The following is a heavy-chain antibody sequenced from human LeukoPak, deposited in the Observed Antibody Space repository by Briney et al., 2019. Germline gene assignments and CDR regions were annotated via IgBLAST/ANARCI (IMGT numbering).Heavy chain of an antibody. CDR2: IYYSGST. V-gene: IGHV4-39*01. J-gene: IGHJ3*02. CDR3: YRYCSSTSCLHSDAFDI. D-gene: IGHD2-2*01. CDR1: GGSISSSSYY. Sequence: SETLSLTYTVSGGSISSSSYYWGWIRQPPGKGLEWIGSIYYSGSTYYNPSPKSRVTISVDTSKNQFSLKLSSVTAADTAVYYCYRYCSSTSCLHSDAFDIWGQGTMVTVSS.